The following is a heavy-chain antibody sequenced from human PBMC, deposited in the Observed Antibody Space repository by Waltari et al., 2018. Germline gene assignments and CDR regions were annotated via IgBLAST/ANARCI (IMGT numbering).Heavy chain of an antibody. CDR2: IYYSGST. CDR3: ANYYYGMDV. J-gene: IGHJ6*02. Sequence: QLQLQESGPGLVKPSETLSLTCTVSGVSISSSSYYWGWIRQPPGKGLEWIGSIYYSGSTYYNPVRKSRVTIVVDTSKNQCSLKRSAVTAADTAVYYCANYYYGMDVWGQGTTVTVSS. V-gene: IGHV4-39*01. CDR1: GVSISSSSYY.